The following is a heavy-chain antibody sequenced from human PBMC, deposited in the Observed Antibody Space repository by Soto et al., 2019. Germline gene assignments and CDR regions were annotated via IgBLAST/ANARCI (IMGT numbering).Heavy chain of an antibody. D-gene: IGHD6-13*01. V-gene: IGHV3-21*01. CDR3: SAAADDYSYYYMEV. Sequence: PGGSLRLSCAASGFTFSSYSMNWVRQAPGKGLEWVSSISSSSSYIYYADSVKGRFTISRDNAKNSLYLQMNSLRAEDTAVYYCSAAADDYSYYYMEVWGKGTTVTVSS. CDR2: ISSSSSYI. CDR1: GFTFSSYS. J-gene: IGHJ6*03.